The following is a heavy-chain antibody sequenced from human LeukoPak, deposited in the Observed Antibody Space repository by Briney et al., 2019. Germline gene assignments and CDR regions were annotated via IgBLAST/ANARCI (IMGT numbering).Heavy chain of an antibody. CDR3: ARDIREVGATLYFDY. D-gene: IGHD1-26*01. Sequence: PAETLSLTCTVSGDSISSHLSSHYWSWIRQTPGKGLEWIGQIYYTGTTNYNPSLKSRVTISVDASKKQFSLKLTSVTAADTAVYYCARDIREVGATLYFDYWGQGTQVTVSS. J-gene: IGHJ4*02. V-gene: IGHV4-61*01. CDR2: IYYTGTT. CDR1: GDSISSHLSSHY.